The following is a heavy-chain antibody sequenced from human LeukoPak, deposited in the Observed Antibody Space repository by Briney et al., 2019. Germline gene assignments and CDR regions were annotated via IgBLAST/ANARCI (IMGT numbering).Heavy chain of an antibody. Sequence: PGGSLRLSCAASGFTFSTYSMNWVRQAPGKGLEWVSSISSSSSYIYYADSVKGRFTISRDNANNSLFLQMNNLRAEDSAIYYCARGARWAYYFDYWGQGSLVTVSS. J-gene: IGHJ4*02. D-gene: IGHD4-23*01. CDR2: ISSSSSYI. V-gene: IGHV3-21*04. CDR1: GFTFSTYS. CDR3: ARGARWAYYFDY.